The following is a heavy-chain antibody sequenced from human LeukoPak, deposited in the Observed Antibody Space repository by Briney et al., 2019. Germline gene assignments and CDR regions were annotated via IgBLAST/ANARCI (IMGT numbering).Heavy chain of an antibody. J-gene: IGHJ4*02. Sequence: HGESLKISCKGSGYSFTSYWIGWVRQMPGKGLEWMGIIYPGDSDTRYSPSFQGQVTISADKSISTAYLQWSSLKASDTAMYYCARVRFRDILTGYYPPPDYWGQGTLVTVSS. CDR1: GYSFTSYW. CDR3: ARVRFRDILTGYYPPPDY. D-gene: IGHD3-9*01. CDR2: IYPGDSDT. V-gene: IGHV5-51*01.